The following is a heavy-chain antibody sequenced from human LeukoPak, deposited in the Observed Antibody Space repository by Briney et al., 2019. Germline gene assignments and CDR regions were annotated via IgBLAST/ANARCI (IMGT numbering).Heavy chain of an antibody. CDR2: IFALDSAV. CDR3: ARARRSSTPEVGDVFKTWYFFEY. J-gene: IGHJ4*02. D-gene: IGHD6-13*01. Sequence: GESLKISCQASGYTFFSYWIAWVRQMPGKGLEGMGLIFALDSAVKYSPSFQGQVTISADKSISTAYLQWSSLKASDTAMYYCARARRSSTPEVGDVFKTWYFFEYWGQGALVTVSS. CDR1: GYTFFSYW. V-gene: IGHV5-51*01.